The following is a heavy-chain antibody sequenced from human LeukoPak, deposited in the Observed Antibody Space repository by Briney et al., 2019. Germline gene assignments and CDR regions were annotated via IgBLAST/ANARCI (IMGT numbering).Heavy chain of an antibody. V-gene: IGHV3-23*01. Sequence: GGSLRLSCAASGFTFTTNAMSWVRQAPGKGLEWVSAISGRTGATYYADSVKGRFTISRDNSKNTLYLQMNSLRAEDTAVYYCAKDIGITMIVVVNPVFSFDIWGQGTMVTVSS. J-gene: IGHJ3*02. CDR1: GFTFTTNA. CDR3: AKDIGITMIVVVNPVFSFDI. CDR2: ISGRTGAT. D-gene: IGHD3-22*01.